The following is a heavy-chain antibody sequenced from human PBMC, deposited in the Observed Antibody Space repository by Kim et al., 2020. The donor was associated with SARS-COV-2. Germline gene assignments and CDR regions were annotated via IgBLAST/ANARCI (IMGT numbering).Heavy chain of an antibody. D-gene: IGHD2-2*01. CDR3: VSSPGP. Sequence: GGSLRLSCTASGFNFSDHWMHWVRQAPGTGPVWVSCFRGDGSTTNYADSVRGRFTVSRDNARNTLYLQMNSLRVEDTAVYYCVSSPGPWGQGTLVTVSS. J-gene: IGHJ5*02. CDR2: FRGDGSTT. CDR1: GFNFSDHW. V-gene: IGHV3-74*01.